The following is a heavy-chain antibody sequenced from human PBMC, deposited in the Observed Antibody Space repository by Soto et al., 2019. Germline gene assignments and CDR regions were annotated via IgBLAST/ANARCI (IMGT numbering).Heavy chain of an antibody. D-gene: IGHD2-2*01. Sequence: KGLVWVSRINSDGSSTSYADSVKGRFTISRDNAKNTLYLQMNSRRAEDTAVFFFQAEDGIRAVRSVSAFLLNRSSDL. CDR2: INSDGSST. CDR3: QAEDGIRAVRSVSAFLLNRSSDL. V-gene: IGHV3-74*01. J-gene: IGHJ2*01.